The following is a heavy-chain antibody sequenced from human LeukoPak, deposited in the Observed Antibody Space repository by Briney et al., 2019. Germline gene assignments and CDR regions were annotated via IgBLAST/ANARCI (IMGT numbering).Heavy chain of an antibody. D-gene: IGHD5-18*01. CDR1: GGSISSSTYY. Sequence: SETLSLTCTVSGGSISSSTYYWGWIRQPPGKGLEWIGSIYYSGSTHYNTSLKSRVTVSVDTSKNQFSLKLSSVTAADTAVYYCARGEQLWSDRGFGYWGQGTLVTVSS. V-gene: IGHV4-39*01. CDR2: IYYSGST. J-gene: IGHJ4*02. CDR3: ARGEQLWSDRGFGY.